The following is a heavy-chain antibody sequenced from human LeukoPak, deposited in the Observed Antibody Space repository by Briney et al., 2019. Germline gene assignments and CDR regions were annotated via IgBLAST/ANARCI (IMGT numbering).Heavy chain of an antibody. V-gene: IGHV4-39*07. J-gene: IGHJ3*02. CDR1: GGSISTSNYY. D-gene: IGHD3-10*01. Sequence: SETLSLTCTVSGGSISTSNYYWGWLRQPPGKGLEWIGNSGSTYYSPSLRSRVTISLDTSRNQFSLKLNSVTAADTAVYYCAKSNGYGLVDIWGQGTMVTVSS. CDR2: SGST. CDR3: AKSNGYGLVDI.